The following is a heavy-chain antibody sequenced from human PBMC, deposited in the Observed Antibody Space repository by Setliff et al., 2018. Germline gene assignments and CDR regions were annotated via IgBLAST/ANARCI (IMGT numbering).Heavy chain of an antibody. Sequence: GESLKISCKGSGYSFTSYWIGWVRQMPGKGLEWMGIIYPGDSDTRHSPSFQGQVTISADKSISTVYLQWSSLKASDTAIYYCARLTPETDFDYWGPGTLVTAPQ. CDR1: GYSFTSYW. CDR3: ARLTPETDFDY. D-gene: IGHD3-9*01. V-gene: IGHV5-51*01. CDR2: IYPGDSDT. J-gene: IGHJ4*02.